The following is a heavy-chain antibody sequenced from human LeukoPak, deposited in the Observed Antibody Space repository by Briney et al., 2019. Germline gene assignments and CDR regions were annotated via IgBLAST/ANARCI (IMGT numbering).Heavy chain of an antibody. Sequence: SETLSLTCTVSGGSISSYYWSWIRQSPGKGLEWIGYIYLSGSTKYNPSLKSRVTISVDTSKNQFSLKLSSVTAADTAVYYCARSYDSSGYRSEYWGQGTLVTVSS. CDR2: IYLSGST. V-gene: IGHV4-59*01. J-gene: IGHJ4*02. CDR1: GGSISSYY. D-gene: IGHD3-22*01. CDR3: ARSYDSSGYRSEY.